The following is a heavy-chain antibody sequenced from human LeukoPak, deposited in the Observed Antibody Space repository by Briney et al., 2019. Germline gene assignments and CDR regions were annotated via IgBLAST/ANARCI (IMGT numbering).Heavy chain of an antibody. V-gene: IGHV4-59*01. CDR1: GGSISSYY. CDR3: ARHNTQYCSSTSCYSLYYYGMDV. D-gene: IGHD2-2*01. J-gene: IGHJ6*02. CDR2: IYYSGST. Sequence: SETLSLTCTVSGGSISSYYWSWIRQPPGKGLEWIGCIYYSGSTNYNPSLKSRVTISVDTSKNQFSLKLSSVTAADTAVYYCARHNTQYCSSTSCYSLYYYGMDVWGQGTTVTVSS.